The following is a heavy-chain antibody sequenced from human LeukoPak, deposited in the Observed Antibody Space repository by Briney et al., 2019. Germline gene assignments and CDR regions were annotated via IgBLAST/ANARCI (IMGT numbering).Heavy chain of an antibody. Sequence: GASVKVSCKASGYTFTSYGISWVRQAPGQGLEWMGWINPNSGGTNYAQKFQGRVTMTRDTSISTAYMELSRLRSDDTAVYYCARSGSSSGWYLYYYYYYMDVWGKGTTVTDSS. CDR1: GYTFTSYG. CDR2: INPNSGGT. J-gene: IGHJ6*03. CDR3: ARSGSSSGWYLYYYYYYMDV. D-gene: IGHD6-19*01. V-gene: IGHV1-2*02.